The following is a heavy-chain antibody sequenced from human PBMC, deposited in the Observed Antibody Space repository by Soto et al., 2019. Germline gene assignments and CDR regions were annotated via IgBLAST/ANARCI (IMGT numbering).Heavy chain of an antibody. Sequence: CKASGYTITSYSSSWVRHAPGQGLEWMGWISAYNGNTNYAQKLQGRVTMTTDTSTSTAYMELRSLRSDDTAVYYCARDDPSGWYGPDYWGQGTLVTVSS. V-gene: IGHV1-18*01. D-gene: IGHD6-19*01. CDR2: ISAYNGNT. J-gene: IGHJ4*02. CDR1: GYTITSYS. CDR3: ARDDPSGWYGPDY.